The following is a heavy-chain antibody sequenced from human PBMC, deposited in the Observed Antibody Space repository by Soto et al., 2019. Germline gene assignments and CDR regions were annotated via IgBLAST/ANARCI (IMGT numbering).Heavy chain of an antibody. CDR3: ARDESIRGFDS. J-gene: IGHJ4*02. V-gene: IGHV1-18*04. Sequence: QVQLVQSGDEVKKSGASVKVSCKASGYTFSNYGISWVRQAPGQGLEWMGWISGYNGLTAYAQNVQGRVTMTIDTPTTTVFMELTGLRSNDTAVYYCARDESIRGFDSWGQGTLVTVSS. CDR2: ISGYNGLT. CDR1: GYTFSNYG. D-gene: IGHD3-10*01.